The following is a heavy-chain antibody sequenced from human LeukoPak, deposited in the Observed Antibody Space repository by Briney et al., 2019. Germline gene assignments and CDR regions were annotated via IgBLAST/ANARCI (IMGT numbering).Heavy chain of an antibody. D-gene: IGHD3-22*01. CDR1: GYSISSGYY. Sequence: TETLSLTCTVSGYSISSGYYWGWIRQPPGKGLEWIGSIYHSGSTYYNPSLKSRVTISVDTSKNQFSLKLSSVTAADTAVYYCARLSLSDYYDSSGYIVNWGQGTLVTVSS. V-gene: IGHV4-38-2*02. CDR2: IYHSGST. CDR3: ARLSLSDYYDSSGYIVN. J-gene: IGHJ4*02.